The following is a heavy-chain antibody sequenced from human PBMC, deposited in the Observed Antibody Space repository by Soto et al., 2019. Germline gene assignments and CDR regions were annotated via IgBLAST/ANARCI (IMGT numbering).Heavy chain of an antibody. CDR2: INPAGGTT. J-gene: IGHJ6*03. CDR1: GFTFTSYY. Sequence: QVQLVQSGTEVKKPGASVKVSCKASGFTFTSYYMHWVRQAPGQGLEWMGIINPAGGTTTYAQSFQGRVTITRDTSTSTVYMELSSLRSEDTAVYYCAMRSTEGAYYYMDVWGKGTTVTVSS. V-gene: IGHV1-46*03. CDR3: AMRSTEGAYYYMDV. D-gene: IGHD2-2*01.